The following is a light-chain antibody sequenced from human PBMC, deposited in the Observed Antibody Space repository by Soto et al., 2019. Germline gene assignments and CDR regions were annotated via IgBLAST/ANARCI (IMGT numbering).Light chain of an antibody. CDR2: GGS. CDR1: QPFSNSF. CDR3: QQRSDTTPIT. Sequence: EIVFTHSPGTLCFCLGERDPLSCRAIQPFSNSFLSWFHQKPGQAPRLLIYGGSSRATGSPDRISGTGSATAFTLTISSLEAEDFAVYYCQQRSDTTPITFGQGTRLEIK. J-gene: IGKJ5*01. V-gene: IGKV3D-20*02.